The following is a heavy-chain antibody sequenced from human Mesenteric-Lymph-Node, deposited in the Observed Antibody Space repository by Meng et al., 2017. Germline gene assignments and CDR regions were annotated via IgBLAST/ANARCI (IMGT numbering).Heavy chain of an antibody. D-gene: IGHD6-13*01. J-gene: IGHJ6*02. V-gene: IGHV3-23*01. CDR3: AKPARSGAAVTSKGHGIDV. Sequence: GGSLRLSCAASTFTFSEHYMTWVRQAPGKGLDWVSSIDDSGASTYYADSVKGRFTISRDNSENTLYLQMNSLRVEDTAMYYCAKPARSGAAVTSKGHGIDVWGQGTTVTVSS. CDR1: TFTFSEHY. CDR2: IDDSGAST.